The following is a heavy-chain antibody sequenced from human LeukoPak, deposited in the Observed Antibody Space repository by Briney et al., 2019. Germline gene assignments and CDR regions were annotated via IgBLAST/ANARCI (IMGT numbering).Heavy chain of an antibody. CDR3: AKVRPGLVTYDSFDI. CDR2: IRYDGTNT. V-gene: IGHV3-30*02. J-gene: IGHJ3*02. D-gene: IGHD3/OR15-3a*01. CDR1: GFTFSNYG. Sequence: GGSLRLSCAASGFTFSNYGIHWVRQAPGKGLEWVTFIRYDGTNTYYADPVKGRFTISRDNSKNTLYLQMNSLRTEDTAVYYCAKVRPGLVTYDSFDIWGQGTMVTVSS.